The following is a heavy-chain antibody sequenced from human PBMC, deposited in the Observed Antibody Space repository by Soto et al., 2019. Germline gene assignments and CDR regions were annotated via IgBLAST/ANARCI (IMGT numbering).Heavy chain of an antibody. V-gene: IGHV4-61*01. CDR1: GGSVSSGSYY. CDR2: IYYSGST. D-gene: IGHD3-22*01. J-gene: IGHJ4*02. Sequence: SETLSLTCTVSGGSVSSGSYYWSWIRQPPGKGLEWIGYIYYSGSTNYNPFLKSRVTISVDTSKNQFSLKLSSVTAADTAVYYCARVANYYDSSGYYYVPDYWGQGTLVTVSS. CDR3: ARVANYYDSSGYYYVPDY.